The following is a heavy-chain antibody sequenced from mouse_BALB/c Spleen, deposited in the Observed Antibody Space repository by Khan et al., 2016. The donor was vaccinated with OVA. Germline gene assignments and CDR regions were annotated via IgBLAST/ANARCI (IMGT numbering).Heavy chain of an antibody. CDR3: SRSNGNYWFAY. CDR2: INTYTGEA. CDR1: GYTLTNYG. J-gene: IGHJ3*01. V-gene: IGHV9-3-1*01. D-gene: IGHD2-1*01. Sequence: QIQLVQSGPELKKPGETVKISCKASGYTLTNYGMNWVKQAPGKGLKWMGWINTYTGEATYADDFKGRFAFSLETSASTAYLQINHLKNEDTATYCCSRSNGNYWFAYWGQGTLVTVSA.